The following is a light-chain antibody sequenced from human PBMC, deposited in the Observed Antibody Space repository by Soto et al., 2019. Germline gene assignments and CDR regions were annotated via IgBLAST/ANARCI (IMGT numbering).Light chain of an antibody. V-gene: IGKV3-11*01. CDR1: QSIGYY. CDR2: DAS. Sequence: EIVLTQSPATLSLSPGERATLSCRASQSIGYYLAWYQQEPGQAPRLLFYDASNRATGVPARFSGSGTGTDFTLTISSLEPEDFAVYYCQQRSNWPTFGQGTKVDIK. J-gene: IGKJ1*01. CDR3: QQRSNWPT.